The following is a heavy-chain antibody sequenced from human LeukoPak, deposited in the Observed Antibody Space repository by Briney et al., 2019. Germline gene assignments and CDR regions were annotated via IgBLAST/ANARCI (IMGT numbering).Heavy chain of an antibody. Sequence: GGPLRLSCAASGFTFSSYEMNWVRQAPGKGLEWVSYISSSGSIIYYADSVKGRFIISRANAKNPLYLQMNSLRAEDTAVYCCTRDRYYYDSSGHPYYFDYWGQGTLVNVSS. D-gene: IGHD3-22*01. J-gene: IGHJ4*02. CDR2: ISSSGSII. CDR1: GFTFSSYE. CDR3: TRDRYYYDSSGHPYYFDY. V-gene: IGHV3-48*03.